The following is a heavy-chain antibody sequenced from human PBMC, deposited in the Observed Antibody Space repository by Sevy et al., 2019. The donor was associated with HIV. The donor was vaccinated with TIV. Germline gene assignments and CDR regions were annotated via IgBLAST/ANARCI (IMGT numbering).Heavy chain of an antibody. V-gene: IGHV3-9*01. CDR3: AKDGRSMVRGVKRIPYGMDV. J-gene: IGHJ6*02. D-gene: IGHD3-10*01. CDR1: GFTFDDYA. Sequence: GGSLRLSCAASGFTFDDYAMHWVRQAPGKGLEWVSGISWNSGSIGYADSVKGRFTISRDNAKNSLYLQMNSLRAEDTAVYYCAKDGRSMVRGVKRIPYGMDVWGQGTTVTVSS. CDR2: ISWNSGSI.